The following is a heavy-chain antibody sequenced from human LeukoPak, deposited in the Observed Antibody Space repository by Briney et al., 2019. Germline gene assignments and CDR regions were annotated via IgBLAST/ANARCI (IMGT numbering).Heavy chain of an antibody. D-gene: IGHD3-10*01. Sequence: SVKVSCTASGYTFTGYYMHWVRQAPGQGLEWMGWINPNSGGTNYAQKFQGRVTMTRDTSISTAYMELSRLRSDDTAVYYCARPMVRGVKYAFDIWGQGTMVTVSS. V-gene: IGHV1-2*02. CDR2: INPNSGGT. CDR1: GYTFTGYY. CDR3: ARPMVRGVKYAFDI. J-gene: IGHJ3*02.